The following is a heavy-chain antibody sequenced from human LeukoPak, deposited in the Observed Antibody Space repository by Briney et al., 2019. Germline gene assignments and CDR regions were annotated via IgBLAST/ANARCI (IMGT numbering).Heavy chain of an antibody. Sequence: GGSLRLSCAASVYTFSRYEMNWVRQAPGKGLEWVSYISSSGSTIYYADSVKGRFTISRDNAKNSLYLQMNSLRAEDTAVYYCARGSGYCSSSSCKRSIYYYGMDVWGQGTTVTVSS. CDR3: ARGSGYCSSSSCKRSIYYYGMDV. J-gene: IGHJ6*02. CDR2: ISSSGSTI. CDR1: VYTFSRYE. V-gene: IGHV3-48*03. D-gene: IGHD2-2*01.